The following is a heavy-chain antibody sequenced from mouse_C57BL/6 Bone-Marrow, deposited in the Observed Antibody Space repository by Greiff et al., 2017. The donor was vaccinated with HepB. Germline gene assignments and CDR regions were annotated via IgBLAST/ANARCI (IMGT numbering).Heavy chain of an antibody. CDR3: ARKGLRYQRGGYFEV. Sequence: QVQLKESGPGLVQPSQCLSITCTVSGFSLTSYGVHWVRQSPGKGLEWLGVIWSGGSTAYNAAFISRLSISKDNSTSQVFFKMNSLQADDTAIYYCARKGLRYQRGGYFEVWGTGTTVTVSS. CDR1: GFSLTSYG. J-gene: IGHJ1*03. D-gene: IGHD1-1*01. CDR2: IWSGGST. V-gene: IGHV2-2*01.